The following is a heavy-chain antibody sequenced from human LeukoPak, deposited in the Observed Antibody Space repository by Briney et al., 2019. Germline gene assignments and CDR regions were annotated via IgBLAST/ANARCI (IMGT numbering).Heavy chain of an antibody. CDR2: INPNSGGT. Sequence: EASVKVSCKAFGYTFTSNYMHWVRQAPGQGLEWMGWINPNSGGTNYAQKFQGRVTMTRDTSISTAYMELSRLRSDDTAVYYCARDGSGSGNRDLDYWGQGTLVTVSS. CDR1: GYTFTSNY. D-gene: IGHD3-10*01. V-gene: IGHV1-2*02. J-gene: IGHJ4*02. CDR3: ARDGSGSGNRDLDY.